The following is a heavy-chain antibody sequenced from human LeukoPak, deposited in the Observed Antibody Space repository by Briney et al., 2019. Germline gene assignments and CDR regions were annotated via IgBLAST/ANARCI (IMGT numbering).Heavy chain of an antibody. V-gene: IGHV4-59*03. CDR3: ATRSHYDSSAVY. CDR1: GGSISGYY. J-gene: IGHJ4*02. D-gene: IGHD3-22*01. CDR2: IFYSGST. Sequence: PSKTLSLTCTVSGGSISGYYWSWIRQPPGKGLEWIGYIFYSGSTNYNPSLKSRVTISIDTSKNRFSLRLTSVTAADTAVYYCATRSHYDSSAVYWGQGTLVTVSS.